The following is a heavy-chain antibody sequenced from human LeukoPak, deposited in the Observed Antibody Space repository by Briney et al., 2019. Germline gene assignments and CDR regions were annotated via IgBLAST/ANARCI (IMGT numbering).Heavy chain of an antibody. Sequence: GGSLRLSCAASGFTFSSYAMSWVRQAPGKGLEWVSAISGSGGSTYYADSVKGRFTISRDNSKNTLYLQMNSLRAEDTAVYYCARPGYSSSWYSDYWGQGTLVTVSS. V-gene: IGHV3-23*01. J-gene: IGHJ4*02. CDR2: ISGSGGST. CDR3: ARPGYSSSWYSDY. CDR1: GFTFSSYA. D-gene: IGHD6-13*01.